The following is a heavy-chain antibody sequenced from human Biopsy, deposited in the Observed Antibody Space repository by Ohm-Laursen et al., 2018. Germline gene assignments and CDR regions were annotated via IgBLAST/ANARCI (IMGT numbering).Heavy chain of an antibody. V-gene: IGHV4-34*09. Sequence: TLFLTCAVYGGSFSGYYWSWIRQPPGKGLEWIGEINHSGSTNYNPSLKSLLTISIDTSKNHFSLNLRSVTAADTAVYYCARGVPHYDGSGFPLAGYWYFDLWGRGTLVTVSS. CDR3: ARGVPHYDGSGFPLAGYWYFDL. CDR1: GGSFSGYY. CDR2: INHSGST. J-gene: IGHJ2*01. D-gene: IGHD3-22*01.